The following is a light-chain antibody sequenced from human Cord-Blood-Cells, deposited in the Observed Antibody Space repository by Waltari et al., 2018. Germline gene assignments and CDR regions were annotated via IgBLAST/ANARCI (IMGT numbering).Light chain of an antibody. CDR1: QSISSY. Sequence: IQLTQFPSSLSASVGDRVTITCLASQSISSYFNWYQQKPGKAPKLLIYAASSLQSGVPSRFSGSGSGTDCTLTSSSLQPEDFATYYCQQSYSTPITFGHGTRLEIK. V-gene: IGKV1-39*01. CDR2: AAS. J-gene: IGKJ5*01. CDR3: QQSYSTPIT.